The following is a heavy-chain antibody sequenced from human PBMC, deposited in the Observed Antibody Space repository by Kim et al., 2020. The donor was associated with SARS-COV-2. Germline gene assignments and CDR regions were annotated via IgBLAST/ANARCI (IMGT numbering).Heavy chain of an antibody. CDR3: AKDRSDYSNYDYGMDV. D-gene: IGHD4-4*01. V-gene: IGHV3-23*01. Sequence: GGSLRLSCAASGFTFSSYAMSWVRQAPGKGLEWVSAISGSGGSTYYADSVKGRFTISRDNSKNTLYLQMNSLRAEDTAVYYCAKDRSDYSNYDYGMDVWGQGTTVTVSS. CDR2: ISGSGGST. J-gene: IGHJ6*02. CDR1: GFTFSSYA.